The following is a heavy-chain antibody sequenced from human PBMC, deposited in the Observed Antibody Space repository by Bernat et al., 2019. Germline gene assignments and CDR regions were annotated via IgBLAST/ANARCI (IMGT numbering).Heavy chain of an antibody. CDR1: GGSISSGGYY. CDR2: IYYSGST. V-gene: IGHV4-31*03. CDR3: ARDGGGRGYDYDYYYGMDV. J-gene: IGHJ6*02. Sequence: QVQLQESGPGLVKPSQTLSLTCTVSGGSISSGGYYWSWIRQHPGKGLEWIGYIYYSGSTYYNPSPKSRVTISVDTSKNQFSLKLSSVTAADTAVYYCARDGGGRGYDYDYYYGMDVWGQETTVTVSS. D-gene: IGHD5-12*01.